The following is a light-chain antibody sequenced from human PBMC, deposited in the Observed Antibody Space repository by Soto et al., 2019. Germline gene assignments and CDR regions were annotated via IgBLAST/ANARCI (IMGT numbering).Light chain of an antibody. V-gene: IGKV3-15*01. J-gene: IGKJ3*01. CDR2: GAS. CDR1: QSVSSN. Sequence: EIVMTQSPATLSVSPGERATLSCRASQSVSSNLAWYQQKPGQAPRLLIYGASARATDIPARFSGSGSGTDFTLTISRLEPGDFAVYYCQQYGTPLFTFGPGTKVDIK. CDR3: QQYGTPLFT.